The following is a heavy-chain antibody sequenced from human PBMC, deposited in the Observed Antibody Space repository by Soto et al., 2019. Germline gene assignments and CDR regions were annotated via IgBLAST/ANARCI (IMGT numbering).Heavy chain of an antibody. V-gene: IGHV5-51*01. CDR1: GYNFATYW. J-gene: IGHJ6*02. CDR2: IYPGDSDT. D-gene: IGHD3-10*01. Sequence: GESLKISCKGSGYNFATYWIAWVRQRPGRGLEWMGIIYPGDSDTRFSPSFQGQVTISADRSISTAYLQGSSLKASDTAMYYCARGPPYSGSSLVPGDSFYVMDVWGQGTTVTVSS. CDR3: ARGPPYSGSSLVPGDSFYVMDV.